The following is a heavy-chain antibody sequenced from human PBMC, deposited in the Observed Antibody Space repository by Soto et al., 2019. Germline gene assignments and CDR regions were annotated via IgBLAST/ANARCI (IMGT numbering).Heavy chain of an antibody. J-gene: IGHJ3*02. V-gene: IGHV1-2*04. CDR3: ARGYPGYSYGYRYAFDI. D-gene: IGHD5-18*01. Sequence: GASVKVSCKASGYTFTGYYMHWVRQAPGQGLEWMGWINPNSGGTNYAQKFQGWVTMTRDTSISTAYMELSRLRSDDTAVYYCARGYPGYSYGYRYAFDIWGQGTMVTVSS. CDR1: GYTFTGYY. CDR2: INPNSGGT.